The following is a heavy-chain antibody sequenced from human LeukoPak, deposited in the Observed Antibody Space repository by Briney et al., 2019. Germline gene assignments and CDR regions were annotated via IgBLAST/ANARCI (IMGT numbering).Heavy chain of an antibody. D-gene: IGHD3-3*01. CDR3: ARGITSVDY. Sequence: SETLSLTCTVSGGSISSYYWNWIRPPPGKGLEWIGYISYSGSTNYNPSLKSRVTISVDTSKNQFSLKLSSVTAADTAVYYCARGITSVDYWGQGTLVTVSS. V-gene: IGHV4-59*01. J-gene: IGHJ4*02. CDR1: GGSISSYY. CDR2: ISYSGST.